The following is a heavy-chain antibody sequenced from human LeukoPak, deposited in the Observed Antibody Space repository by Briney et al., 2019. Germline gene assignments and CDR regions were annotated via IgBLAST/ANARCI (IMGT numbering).Heavy chain of an antibody. D-gene: IGHD3-22*01. Sequence: SETLSLTCTVSGGPITSNSHYWGWIRQPPGKGLEWIGSISYSGDTHYNPSLKSRVTLSVDMSKSQFSLKPSSLNAADTAVFYCARQPHYYDTSAYYPSHFDYWGLGTLVTVAS. CDR2: ISYSGDT. V-gene: IGHV4-39*01. CDR3: ARQPHYYDTSAYYPSHFDY. CDR1: GGPITSNSHY. J-gene: IGHJ4*02.